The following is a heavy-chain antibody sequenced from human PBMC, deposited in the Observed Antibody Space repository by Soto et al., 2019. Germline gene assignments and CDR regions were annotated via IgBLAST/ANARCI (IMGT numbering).Heavy chain of an antibody. CDR1: GGSINSFY. V-gene: IGHV4-4*07. J-gene: IGHJ1*01. D-gene: IGHD3-10*01. CDR2: IYSTGST. CDR3: ARDEGYFYGSGSSQVYFQF. Sequence: QVQLQESGPGLVKPSETLSLTCTVSGGSINSFYWTWIRQPAGKGLEWIGRIYSTGSTYYNPSLKSRVIMSVDTSKNHFSLDLSSVTAADTAIYYCARDEGYFYGSGSSQVYFQFWGQGTLVSVSS.